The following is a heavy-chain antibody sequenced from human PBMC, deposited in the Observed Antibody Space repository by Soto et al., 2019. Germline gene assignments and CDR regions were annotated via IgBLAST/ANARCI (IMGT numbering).Heavy chain of an antibody. V-gene: IGHV4-38-2*01. Sequence: PSETLSLTCPVSLYSISSGYYWGWIRQPPGKGLAWIGSIYHSGSTYYNPSLKSRVTISVDSSKNQFSLKLSSVTAADTAVYYFARGDIVVVPAAIREVCFGPWGQGTLVTVSS. CDR2: IYHSGST. CDR3: ARGDIVVVPAAIREVCFGP. CDR1: LYSISSGYY. D-gene: IGHD2-2*02. J-gene: IGHJ5*02.